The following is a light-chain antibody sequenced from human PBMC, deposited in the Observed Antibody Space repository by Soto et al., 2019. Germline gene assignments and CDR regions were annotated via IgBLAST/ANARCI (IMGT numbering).Light chain of an antibody. V-gene: IGLV2-14*01. CDR2: DVS. CDR3: SSYTSSSTPHVV. Sequence: QSALTQPASVSGAPGQSITISCTGTSSDVGGYNYVSWYQQHPGKAPKLMIYDVSNRPSGVSNRFSGSKSGNTASLTISGLQAEDEADYYCSSYTSSSTPHVVFGGGTKLTVL. CDR1: SSDVGGYNY. J-gene: IGLJ2*01.